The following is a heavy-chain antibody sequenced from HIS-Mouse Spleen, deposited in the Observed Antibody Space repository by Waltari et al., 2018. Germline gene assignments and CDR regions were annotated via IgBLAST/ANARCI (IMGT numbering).Heavy chain of an antibody. CDR2: MNPNSGNT. CDR3: ARGSSSGSYWYYYYGMDV. CDR1: GYTFTRYD. Sequence: QVQLVQSGAEVKKPGASVKVSCKASGYTFTRYDSNWVRQATGQGLEWMGWMNPNSGNTGYAQKFQGRVTMTRNTSISTAYMELSSLRSEDTAVYYCARGSSSGSYWYYYYGMDVWGQGTTVTVSS. J-gene: IGHJ6*02. D-gene: IGHD1-26*01. V-gene: IGHV1-8*01.